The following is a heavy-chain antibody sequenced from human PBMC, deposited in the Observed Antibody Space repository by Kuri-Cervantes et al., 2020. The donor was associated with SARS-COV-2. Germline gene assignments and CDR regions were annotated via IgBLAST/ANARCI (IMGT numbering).Heavy chain of an antibody. V-gene: IGHV4-30-2*01. CDR2: IYHSGST. CDR1: GGSISSGGYY. D-gene: IGHD2-2*01. CDR3: ARASCSSTSCYGWFDP. J-gene: IGHJ5*02. Sequence: LRLSCTVSGGSISSGGYYWSWIRQPPGKGLEWIGYIYHSGSTYYNPSLKSRVTISVDRSKNQLSLKLSSVTAADTAVYYCARASCSSTSCYGWFDPWGQGTLVTVSS.